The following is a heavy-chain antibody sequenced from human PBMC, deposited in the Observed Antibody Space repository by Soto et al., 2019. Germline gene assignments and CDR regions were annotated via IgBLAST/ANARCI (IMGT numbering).Heavy chain of an antibody. V-gene: IGHV3-49*03. D-gene: IGHD6-13*01. CDR1: GFTFGDYA. Sequence: EVQLVESGGGLVQPGRSLRLSCTASGFTFGDYAMSWFRQAPGKGLEWVGFIRSKAYGGTTEYAASVKGRFTISRDDSKSIAYLQMNSLKTEDTAVYYCTRVPYSSSWYYYYYGMDVWGQGTTVTVSS. CDR3: TRVPYSSSWYYYYYGMDV. CDR2: IRSKAYGGTT. J-gene: IGHJ6*02.